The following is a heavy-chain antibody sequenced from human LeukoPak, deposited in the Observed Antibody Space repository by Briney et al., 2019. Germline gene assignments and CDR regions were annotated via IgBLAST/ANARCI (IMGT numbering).Heavy chain of an antibody. V-gene: IGHV3-7*01. CDR3: ATYNSVSAREFQY. D-gene: IGHD5/OR15-5a*01. CDR1: GFTFSSYW. CDR2: IKQDGSEK. Sequence: GGSLRLSCAASGFTFSSYWMGWVRQAPGKGLEWVANIKQDGSEKYYVDSVKGRFTISRDNAKNSLYLQMNSLGGDDTAIYYCATYNSVSAREFQYWGQGTLVTVPS. J-gene: IGHJ1*01.